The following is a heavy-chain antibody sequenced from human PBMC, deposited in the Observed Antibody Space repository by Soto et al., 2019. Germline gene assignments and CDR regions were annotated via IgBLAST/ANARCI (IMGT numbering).Heavy chain of an antibody. CDR1: GFSLNTRGVG. CDR2: IYWDNDK. CDR3: APNNSYGSGSVY. Sequence: QITLKESGPTLVKPTQTLTLTCAFSGFSLNTRGVGVGWIRQPPGKALEWLALIYWDNDKRYSPSLKSRLTITQDTPKTHVVLMMTDMDPVDTATYSCAPNNSYGSGSVYWGQGTLVTVSS. J-gene: IGHJ4*02. V-gene: IGHV2-5*02. D-gene: IGHD3-10*01.